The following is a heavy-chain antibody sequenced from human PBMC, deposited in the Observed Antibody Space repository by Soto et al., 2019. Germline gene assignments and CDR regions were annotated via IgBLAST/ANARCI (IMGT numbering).Heavy chain of an antibody. V-gene: IGHV4-59*08. J-gene: IGHJ4*02. Sequence: QVHLQESGPGLVKPSETLSLTCTVSGGSISSYYWSWIRQPPGKGLEWIGYIYYSGSTNYNPSLKSRVTISIDTSKNQFSLKLSSVTAADTAVYSCAVGYGSSWLQWWGQGTLVTVSS. D-gene: IGHD6-13*01. CDR2: IYYSGST. CDR3: AVGYGSSWLQW. CDR1: GGSISSYY.